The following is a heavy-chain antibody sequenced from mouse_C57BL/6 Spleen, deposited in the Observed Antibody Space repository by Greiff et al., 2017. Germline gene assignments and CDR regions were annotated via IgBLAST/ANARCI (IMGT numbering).Heavy chain of an antibody. J-gene: IGHJ2*01. Sequence: EVKVVESGGGLVKPGGSLKLSCAASGFTFSDYGMHWVRQAPEKGLEWVAYISSGSSTIYYADTVKGRFTISRDNAKTTLFLQMTSLRSEDTAMYYCARDGNYPFFDYWGQGTTLTVSS. CDR1: GFTFSDYG. CDR2: ISSGSSTI. V-gene: IGHV5-17*01. CDR3: ARDGNYPFFDY. D-gene: IGHD2-1*01.